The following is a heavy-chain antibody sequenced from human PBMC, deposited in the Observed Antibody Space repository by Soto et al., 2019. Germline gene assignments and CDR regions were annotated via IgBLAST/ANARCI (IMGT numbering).Heavy chain of an antibody. CDR1: GFSFSNYA. CDR3: ARGGPYQLLSDFDY. CDR2: ISNNGVST. J-gene: IGHJ4*02. V-gene: IGHV3-64*01. D-gene: IGHD2-2*01. Sequence: EVQLVESGGILVQPGGSLRLSCVASGFSFSNYAMHWVRQAPGKGLEYVSAISNNGVSTYYANSVKGRFIISRDNSKNTLYLQMGSLRAEDMAVYYCARGGPYQLLSDFDYWGQGTLVTVS.